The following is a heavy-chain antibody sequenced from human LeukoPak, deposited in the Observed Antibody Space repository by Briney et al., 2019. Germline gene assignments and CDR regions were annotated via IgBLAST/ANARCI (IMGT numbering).Heavy chain of an antibody. Sequence: GASVKVSCKASGYTFTGYYMHWVRQAPGQGLEWIGWINPNSGGTNYAQKFQGRVTMTRDTSISTAYMELSRLRSDDTAVYYCARVYYYDSSGYSVFDYWGQGTLVTVSS. V-gene: IGHV1-2*02. CDR3: ARVYYYDSSGYSVFDY. D-gene: IGHD3-22*01. CDR1: GYTFTGYY. CDR2: INPNSGGT. J-gene: IGHJ4*02.